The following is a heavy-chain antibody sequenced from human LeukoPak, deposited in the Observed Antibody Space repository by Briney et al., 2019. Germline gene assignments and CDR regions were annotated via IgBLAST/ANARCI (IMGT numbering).Heavy chain of an antibody. CDR3: ARASAYMVRGVIIDYYYYGMDV. J-gene: IGHJ6*02. D-gene: IGHD3-10*01. CDR2: INHSRST. CDR1: GGSFSGYY. Sequence: SETLSLTCAVYGGSFSGYYWSWIRQPPGKGLEWIGEINHSRSTNYNPSLKSRVTISVDTSKNQFSLKLSSVTAADTAVYYCARASAYMVRGVIIDYYYYGMDVWGQGTTVTVSS. V-gene: IGHV4-34*01.